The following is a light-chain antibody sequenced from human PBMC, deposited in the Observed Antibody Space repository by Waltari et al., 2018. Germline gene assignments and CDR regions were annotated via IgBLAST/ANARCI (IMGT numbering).Light chain of an antibody. CDR3: CSFAGTYTWV. CDR1: TSDVGCYNY. Sequence: SALTQPRSVSGSPGQSVTISCTGSTSDVGCYNYVSWYQHHPGKAPKLLIFDVTQRPSGVPDRFSGSKSANTASLTIYGLQAEDEADYYCCSFAGTYTWVFGGGTKVTVL. CDR2: DVT. J-gene: IGLJ3*02. V-gene: IGLV2-11*01.